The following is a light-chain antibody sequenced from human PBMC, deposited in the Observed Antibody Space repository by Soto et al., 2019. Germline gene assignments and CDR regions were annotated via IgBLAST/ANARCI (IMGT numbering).Light chain of an antibody. J-gene: IGLJ2*01. CDR1: NVGSKS. V-gene: IGLV3-21*04. CDR2: YDS. Sequence: SYELTQPPSVSVAPGKTATITCGGNNVGSKSVHWYQQKSGQAPALVMYYDSDRPSGIPERLSGSNSGGTATLTISRVEAGDEADYYCQVWDKSGDLAVFGGGTKLTVL. CDR3: QVWDKSGDLAV.